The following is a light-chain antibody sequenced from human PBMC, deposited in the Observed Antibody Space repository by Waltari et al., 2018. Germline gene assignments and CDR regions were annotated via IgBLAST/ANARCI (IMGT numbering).Light chain of an antibody. CDR2: AAS. J-gene: IGKJ3*01. Sequence: DIQMTKSPSSLSAAVGDRVTSTCRASQSISNYLNRYQQKPGTAPKLLIYAASSLQSGVSSRFSGSGSGTDFTLTISSLQPEDFATYYCQQSYNTPFTFGPGTKVDIK. V-gene: IGKV1-39*01. CDR3: QQSYNTPFT. CDR1: QSISNY.